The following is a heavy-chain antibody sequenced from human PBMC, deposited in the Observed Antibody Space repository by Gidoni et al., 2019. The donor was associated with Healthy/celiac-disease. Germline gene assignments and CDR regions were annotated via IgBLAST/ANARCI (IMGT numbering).Heavy chain of an antibody. D-gene: IGHD6-19*01. CDR3: ARWVAVAGFDY. V-gene: IGHV4-34*01. CDR2: INHSGST. Sequence: QVQLQQWGAGLLKPSETLSLTCAVYGGSFSGYYWSWIRQPPGKGLEWIGEINHSGSTNYNPSLKSRVTISVDTSKNQFSLKLSSVTAADTAVYYCARWVAVAGFDYWGQGTLVTVSS. J-gene: IGHJ4*02. CDR1: GGSFSGYY.